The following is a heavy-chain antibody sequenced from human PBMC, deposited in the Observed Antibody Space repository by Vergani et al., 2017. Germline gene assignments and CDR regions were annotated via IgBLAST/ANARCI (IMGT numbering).Heavy chain of an antibody. CDR2: IIPIFGTA. D-gene: IGHD2-2*02. J-gene: IGHJ6*02. V-gene: IGHV1-69*01. Sequence: QVQLVQSGAEVKKPGSSVKVSCKASGGTFSSYAISWVRQATGQGLEWMGGIIPIFGTANYAQKFQGRVTLTAEESTSTAYMDLSSLRSEDTAVYYCASKLCRSTSCYRYYYYGMDVWGQGPTVTVSS. CDR3: ASKLCRSTSCYRYYYYGMDV. CDR1: GGTFSSYA.